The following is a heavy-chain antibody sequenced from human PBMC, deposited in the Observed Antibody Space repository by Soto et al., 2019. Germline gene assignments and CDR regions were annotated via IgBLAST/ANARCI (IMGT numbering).Heavy chain of an antibody. CDR3: AKDRWAYYDILCLDY. CDR2: ISGSGGST. D-gene: IGHD3-9*01. CDR1: GFTFSSYA. Sequence: EVQVLESGGGLVQPGGSLRLSCAASGFTFSSYAMSWVRQAPGKGLEWVSAISGSGGSTYYADSVKGRFTISRDNSKNTLYLQMNSLRAEDTAVYYCAKDRWAYYDILCLDYWGQGTLVTVSS. J-gene: IGHJ4*02. V-gene: IGHV3-23*01.